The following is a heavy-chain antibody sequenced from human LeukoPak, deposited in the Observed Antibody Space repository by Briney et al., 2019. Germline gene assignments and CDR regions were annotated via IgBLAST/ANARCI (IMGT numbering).Heavy chain of an antibody. CDR3: ARAGGYVYNDAFDI. Sequence: NPGGSLRLSCAASGFTFSSYIVNWVRQAPGKGLEWVSSISSSSSYLYYADSVKHRFTISRDNAKNSLYLQMNSLRAEDTAVYYCARAGGYVYNDAFDIWGQGTMVTVSS. CDR2: ISSSSSYL. D-gene: IGHD6-25*01. J-gene: IGHJ3*02. V-gene: IGHV3-21*01. CDR1: GFTFSSYI.